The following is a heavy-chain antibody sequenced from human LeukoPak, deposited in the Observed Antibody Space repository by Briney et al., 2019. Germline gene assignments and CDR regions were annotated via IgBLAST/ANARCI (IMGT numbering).Heavy chain of an antibody. Sequence: GGSLRLSCAASGFTFSSYWMSWVRQVPGKGLEWVANINQDGSEKYYVDSVKGRFTISRDNAKNSLYLQMNSLRAEDTAVYYCARRGGSSSWYLKYYFDYWGQGTLVTVSS. V-gene: IGHV3-7*01. CDR2: INQDGSEK. CDR1: GFTFSSYW. CDR3: ARRGGSSSWYLKYYFDY. J-gene: IGHJ4*02. D-gene: IGHD6-13*01.